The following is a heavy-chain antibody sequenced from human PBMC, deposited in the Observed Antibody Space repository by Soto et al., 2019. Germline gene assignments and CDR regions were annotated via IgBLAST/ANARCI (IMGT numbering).Heavy chain of an antibody. CDR2: INHSGST. CDR3: ARGRWLRQSFDY. J-gene: IGHJ4*02. Sequence: QVQLEQWGAGLLKPSETLSLTCAVYCGSFSGDYWSWIRQPPGKGLEWVGEINHSGSTNYNPSLKSRVTISEDTSKNQFPLNLYSVTAADTAVYYCARGRWLRQSFDYWGQGTMVTVSS. D-gene: IGHD5-12*01. CDR1: CGSFSGDY. V-gene: IGHV4-34*02.